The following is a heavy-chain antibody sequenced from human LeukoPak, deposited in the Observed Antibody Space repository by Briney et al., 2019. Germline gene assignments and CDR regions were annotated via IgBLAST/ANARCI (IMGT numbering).Heavy chain of an antibody. V-gene: IGHV4-59*08. CDR1: GGSISTYY. Sequence: SETLSPTWTVSGGSISTYYWSWIRQPPGKGLEWIGYISYSGVTNYNRSLNSRVTISVDTSKNNFSLQLSSVTASDTAVYFCARHMGRGYGMDVWGQGTTVTISS. CDR3: ARHMGRGYGMDV. J-gene: IGHJ6*02. D-gene: IGHD3-10*01. CDR2: ISYSGVT.